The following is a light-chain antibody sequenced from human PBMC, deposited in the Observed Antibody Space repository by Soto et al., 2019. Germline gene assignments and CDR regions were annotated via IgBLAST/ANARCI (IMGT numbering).Light chain of an antibody. J-gene: IGLJ3*02. Sequence: QPVLTQPPSVSGAPGQRVTISCSGSSSNFGAGYDVHWYQQLPGTAPKLLIFGNSNRPSGVPDRFSGSKSGTSASLAITGLQAEDEAEYYCESYDSSLSDWVFGGGTKLTVL. CDR2: GNS. V-gene: IGLV1-40*01. CDR1: SSNFGAGYD. CDR3: ESYDSSLSDWV.